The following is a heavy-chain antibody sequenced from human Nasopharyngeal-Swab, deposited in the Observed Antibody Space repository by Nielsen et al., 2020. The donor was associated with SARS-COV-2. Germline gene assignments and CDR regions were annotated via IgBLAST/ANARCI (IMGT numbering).Heavy chain of an antibody. Sequence: GESLKISCAASGFTFSSYWMSWVRQAPGKGLEWVANIKQDGSEKYYVDSVKGRFTISRDNAKNSLYLQMNSLRAEDTAVYYCARVGINSYGFYYYYYGMDVCGQGTTVTVSS. CDR2: IKQDGSEK. J-gene: IGHJ6*02. CDR3: ARVGINSYGFYYYYYGMDV. V-gene: IGHV3-7*01. D-gene: IGHD5-18*01. CDR1: GFTFSSYW.